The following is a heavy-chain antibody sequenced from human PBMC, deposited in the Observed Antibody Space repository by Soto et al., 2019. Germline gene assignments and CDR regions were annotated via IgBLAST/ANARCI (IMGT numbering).Heavy chain of an antibody. D-gene: IGHD3-22*01. CDR1: GGSISSYY. V-gene: IGHV4-59*01. J-gene: IGHJ4*02. Sequence: NPSETLSLTCTVSGGSISSYYWSWIRQPPGKGLEWIGYIYYSGGTNYNPSLKSRVTISVDTSKNQFSLKLSSVTAADTAVYYCARGASEYYYDSSGAPFDYWGQGTLVTVSS. CDR3: ARGASEYYYDSSGAPFDY. CDR2: IYYSGGT.